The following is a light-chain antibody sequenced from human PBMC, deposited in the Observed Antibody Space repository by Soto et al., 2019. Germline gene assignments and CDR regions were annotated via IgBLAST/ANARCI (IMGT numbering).Light chain of an antibody. CDR2: GAS. CDR1: QSVSSSY. CDR3: QQYGSSRAR. V-gene: IGKV3-20*01. J-gene: IGKJ4*02. Sequence: EIVLTQSPGTLSLSPGERATLSCRASQSVSSSYLAWYQQKPGQAPRLLIYGASSRATGIPDRFSGSGSGTDFTLTISRLEPEDFVVYYCQQYGSSRARFGGGTKVEIK.